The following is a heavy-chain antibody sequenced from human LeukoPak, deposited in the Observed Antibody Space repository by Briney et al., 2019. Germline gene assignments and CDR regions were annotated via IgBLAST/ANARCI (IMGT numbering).Heavy chain of an antibody. CDR3: ARLTPAAGRLYFVD. Sequence: PGRSLRLSCAASGVTVNSNYLSWVRQAPGKGLELVSTLYNTGNTYYANSVKGRFSISRDNSKNTLFLQMNSLRAEDTAVYYCARLTPAAGRLYFVDWGPGTLVTVSS. V-gene: IGHV3-53*01. CDR2: LYNTGNT. D-gene: IGHD6-13*01. J-gene: IGHJ4*02. CDR1: GVTVNSNY.